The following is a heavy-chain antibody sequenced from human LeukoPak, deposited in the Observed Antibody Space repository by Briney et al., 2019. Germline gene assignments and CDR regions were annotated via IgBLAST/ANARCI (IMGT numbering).Heavy chain of an antibody. Sequence: SETLSLTCGVSGYSISSGYFWGWIRQPPEKGLEWIGSIYHNGKTFYQSSLKSRVTLSVDTSKNQFPLKLSSVTAADTAVYFCARAYSRTPGDYRFDYWGQGTLVTVSS. CDR2: IYHNGKT. CDR3: ARAYSRTPGDYRFDY. CDR1: GYSISSGYF. V-gene: IGHV4-38-2*01. J-gene: IGHJ4*02. D-gene: IGHD7-27*01.